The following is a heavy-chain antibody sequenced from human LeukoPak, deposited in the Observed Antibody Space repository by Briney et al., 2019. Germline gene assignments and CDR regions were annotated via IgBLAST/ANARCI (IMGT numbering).Heavy chain of an antibody. CDR1: GFTFSTYA. Sequence: QPGGSLRLSCAASGFTFSTYAMTWVRQAPGKGLEWVSASSGSGETTYYTDSVKGRFTISRDNSKDTLYLQMNSLRAEDTAVYYCARVMLEVSYYFDYWGQGTLVTVSS. CDR3: ARVMLEVSYYFDY. V-gene: IGHV3-23*01. CDR2: SSGSGETT. D-gene: IGHD3-10*01. J-gene: IGHJ4*02.